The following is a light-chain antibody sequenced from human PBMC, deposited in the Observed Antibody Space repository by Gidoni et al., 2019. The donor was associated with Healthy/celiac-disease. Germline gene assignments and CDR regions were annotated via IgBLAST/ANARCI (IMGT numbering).Light chain of an antibody. V-gene: IGKV1-33*01. CDR1: QDISNY. CDR3: QQYDNLPYT. Sequence: DIQMTQSPSSLSASVGDRVTITCQASQDISNYLNWYQQKPGKAPKLLLYDASNLETGVPSRFSGSGSWTDFTFTISSLQPEDIATYYCQQYDNLPYTFGQGTKLEIK. J-gene: IGKJ2*01. CDR2: DAS.